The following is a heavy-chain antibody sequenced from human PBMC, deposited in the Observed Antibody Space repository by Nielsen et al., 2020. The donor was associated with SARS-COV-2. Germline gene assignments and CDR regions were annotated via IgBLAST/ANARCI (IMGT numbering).Heavy chain of an antibody. V-gene: IGHV5-10-1*01. CDR2: IDPSDSYT. D-gene: IGHD6-13*01. CDR3: ARHPYEGSSWFFDY. J-gene: IGHJ4*02. Sequence: GESLKISCKGSGYSFTSYWIGWVRQMPGKGLEWMGRIDPSDSYTNYSPSFEGHVTISAGKSSSTAYLQWSSLKASDTAIYYCARHPYEGSSWFFDYWGQGSLVTVSS. CDR1: GYSFTSYW.